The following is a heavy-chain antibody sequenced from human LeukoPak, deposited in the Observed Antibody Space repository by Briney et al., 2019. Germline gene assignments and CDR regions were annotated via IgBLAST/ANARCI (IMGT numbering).Heavy chain of an antibody. D-gene: IGHD3-22*01. V-gene: IGHV3-7*01. J-gene: IGHJ3*02. CDR2: IKQDGSET. CDR3: VRDPYDSGDRYYGAFDI. CDR1: GFTFANSW. Sequence: GGSLRLSCAASGFTFANSWMSWVRQAPGKGLEWVANIKQDGSETYYVDSVKGRFTISRDNTKDSLYLQMNSLRAEDTAVYYCVRDPYDSGDRYYGAFDIWGQGTMVTVSS.